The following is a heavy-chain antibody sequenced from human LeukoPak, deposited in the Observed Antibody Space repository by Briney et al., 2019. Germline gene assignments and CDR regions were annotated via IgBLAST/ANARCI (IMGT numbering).Heavy chain of an antibody. D-gene: IGHD5-18*01. J-gene: IGHJ4*02. CDR3: ASMPQGGGHSYGSYYLDY. CDR2: IYYSGST. CDR1: GGSISSGGYY. V-gene: IGHV4-31*03. Sequence: PSETLSLTCTVSGGSISSGGYYWSWIRQHPGKGLEGIGYIYYSGSTYYNPSLKSRVTISVDTSKNQFSLKLSSVTAADTAVYYCASMPQGGGHSYGSYYLDYWGQGTLVTVSS.